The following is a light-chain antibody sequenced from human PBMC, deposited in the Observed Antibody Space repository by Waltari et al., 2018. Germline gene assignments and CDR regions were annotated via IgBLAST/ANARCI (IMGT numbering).Light chain of an antibody. CDR2: DAS. J-gene: IGKJ1*01. CDR3: QHYVRLPVT. Sequence: IVLTQSPGTLSWSPGERATLSCRASQSFTRYLAWYQHTPGQAPRLLIYDASTRAAGIADRFSGSGFGTDFTLTISRLEPEDSAVYYCQHYVRLPVTFGQGTKVEIK. V-gene: IGKV3-20*01. CDR1: QSFTRY.